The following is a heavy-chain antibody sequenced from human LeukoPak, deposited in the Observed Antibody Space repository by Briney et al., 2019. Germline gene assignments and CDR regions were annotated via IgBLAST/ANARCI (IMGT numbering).Heavy chain of an antibody. V-gene: IGHV3-7*05. CDR3: ARDHVVRGVVWDY. CDR2: INQDGTQK. CDR1: GFTFSGHW. D-gene: IGHD3-10*01. Sequence: GGSLRLSCAASGFTFSGHWMSWVRQAPGKGLEWVANINQDGTQKYYVDSVKGRFTISRDNAKNSLYVQMTSLRAEDTAVYYCARDHVVRGVVWDYWGQGTLVTVSS. J-gene: IGHJ4*02.